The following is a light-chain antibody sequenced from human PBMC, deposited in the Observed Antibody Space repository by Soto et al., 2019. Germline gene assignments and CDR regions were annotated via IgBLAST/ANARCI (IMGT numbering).Light chain of an antibody. CDR2: GVT. J-gene: IGLJ1*01. CDR1: SSNIGAGYD. CDR3: QSYDSSLSVYV. Sequence: QSVLTQPPSVSGAPGQRVTISCTVSSSNIGAGYDVHWYQQLPGTAPKLLIYGVTNRPSGVPDRFSGSKSGTSASLAITGLQAEDEADYYCQSYDSSLSVYVFGTGTKVTVL. V-gene: IGLV1-40*01.